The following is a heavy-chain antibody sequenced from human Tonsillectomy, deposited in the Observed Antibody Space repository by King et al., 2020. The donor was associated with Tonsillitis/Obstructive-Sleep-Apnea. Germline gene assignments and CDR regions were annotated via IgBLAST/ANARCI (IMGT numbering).Heavy chain of an antibody. V-gene: IGHV3-11*05. CDR3: AREGMIAPTAMGLFDY. CDR2: ISISGSYT. CDR1: GFTFSDYY. Sequence: VQLVESGGGLVKPGGSLRLSCAASGFTFSDYYMSWIRQAPGKGLEWVSSISISGSYTNYADSVKGRFTISRDSAKNSLYLQMNSLRVEDTAVYYCAREGMIAPTAMGLFDYWGQGTLVTVSS. J-gene: IGHJ4*02. D-gene: IGHD2-2*01.